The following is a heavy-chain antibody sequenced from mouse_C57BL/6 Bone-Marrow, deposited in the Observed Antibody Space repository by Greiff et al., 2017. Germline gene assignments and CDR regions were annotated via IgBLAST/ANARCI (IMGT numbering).Heavy chain of an antibody. Sequence: EVQGVESGGGLVQPGGSLKLSCAASGFTFSDYYMYWVRQTPEQRLEWVAYISNGGGSTYYPDTVKGRFTISRDNAKNTLYLQMSRLKSEDTAMDDCERHSGDEAMDYWGQGTSVTVSS. D-gene: IGHD3-3*01. CDR1: GFTFSDYY. CDR2: ISNGGGST. V-gene: IGHV5-12*01. J-gene: IGHJ4*01. CDR3: ERHSGDEAMDY.